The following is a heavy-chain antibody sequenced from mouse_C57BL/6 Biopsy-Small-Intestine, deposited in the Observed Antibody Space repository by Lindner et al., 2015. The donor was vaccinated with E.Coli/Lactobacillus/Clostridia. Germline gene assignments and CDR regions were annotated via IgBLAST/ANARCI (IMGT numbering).Heavy chain of an antibody. V-gene: IGHV1-9*01. D-gene: IGHD1-1*01. CDR2: ILPGSGST. CDR3: ASYGSSYGFAY. Sequence: VQLQESGAELMKPGASVKLSCKATGYTFTGYWIEWVKQRPGHGLEWIGEILPGSGSTNYNEKFKGKATLTADTSSNTAYMQLSSLTTEDSAIYYCASYGSSYGFAYWGQGTLVTVSA. CDR1: GYTFTGYW. J-gene: IGHJ3*01.